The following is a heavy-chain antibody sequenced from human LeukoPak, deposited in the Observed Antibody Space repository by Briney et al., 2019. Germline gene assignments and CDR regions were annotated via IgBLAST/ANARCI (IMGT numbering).Heavy chain of an antibody. CDR1: GFTFRTYI. Sequence: PGGSLRLSCSASGFTFRTYIMHWVRQAPGKGLETVSAITGNGGSTFYADSVKGRFTISRDNSKNTLYLQMSSLRAEDTAMYYCARRDYYSAYDCWGQGTLVTVSS. V-gene: IGHV3-64D*06. J-gene: IGHJ4*02. D-gene: IGHD5-24*01. CDR2: ITGNGGST. CDR3: ARRDYYSAYDC.